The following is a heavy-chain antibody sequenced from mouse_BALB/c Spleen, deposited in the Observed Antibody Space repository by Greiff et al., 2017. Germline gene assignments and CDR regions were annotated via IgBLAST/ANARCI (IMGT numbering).Heavy chain of an antibody. CDR3: ARGYYRYGQGCYFDY. D-gene: IGHD2-14*01. J-gene: IGHJ2*01. V-gene: IGHV1-9*01. CDR1: GYTFSSYW. CDR2: ILPGSGST. Sequence: QVQLKQSGAELMKPGASVKISCKATGYTFSSYWIEWVKQRPGHGLEWIGEILPGSGSTNYNEKFKGKATFTADTSSNTAYMQLSSLTSEDSAVYYCARGYYRYGQGCYFDYWGQGTTLTVSS.